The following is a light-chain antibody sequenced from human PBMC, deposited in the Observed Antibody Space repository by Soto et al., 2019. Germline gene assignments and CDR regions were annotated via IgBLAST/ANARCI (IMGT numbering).Light chain of an antibody. CDR3: QQSYTTLFT. CDR1: QSISNY. CDR2: AAS. Sequence: DIQMTQSPSSLFGSVGDRVTITCRASQSISNYLNWYQQKPGKAPKLLIYAASSLQSRVPSRFSGSGSGTDFTLTISSLQPEDFATYSCQQSYTTLFTFGPGTNVDI. V-gene: IGKV1-39*01. J-gene: IGKJ3*01.